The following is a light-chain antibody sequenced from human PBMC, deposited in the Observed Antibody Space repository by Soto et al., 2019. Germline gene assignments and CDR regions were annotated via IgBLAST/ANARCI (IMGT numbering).Light chain of an antibody. J-gene: IGKJ4*01. CDR1: QSVSSSY. CDR3: QQDYNLPPLT. Sequence: PGERVTLSCRASQSVSSSYLTWYQQKPGQAPRLLIYGASTRATSIPARFSGSGSGTDFTLTISSLQPDDFAVYYCQQDYNLPPLTFGGGTKVEIK. V-gene: IGKV3D-7*01. CDR2: GAS.